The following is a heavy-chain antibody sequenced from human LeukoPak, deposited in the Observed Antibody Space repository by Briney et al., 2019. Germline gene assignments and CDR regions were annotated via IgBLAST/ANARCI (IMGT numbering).Heavy chain of an antibody. V-gene: IGHV3-23*01. J-gene: IGHJ4*02. CDR3: AKLVYSGYGPADY. CDR1: GFTFSSYA. CDR2: ISGSGGGT. Sequence: GGSLRLSCAASGFTFSSYAMSWVRQAPGKGLEWVSTISGSGGGTYYADSVKGRFTISRDNSKNTLFLQVKSLRAEETAVYYCAKLVYSGYGPADYWGQGTLVTVSS. D-gene: IGHD5-12*01.